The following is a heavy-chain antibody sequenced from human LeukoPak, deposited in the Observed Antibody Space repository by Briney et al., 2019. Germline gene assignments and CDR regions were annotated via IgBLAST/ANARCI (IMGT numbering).Heavy chain of an antibody. V-gene: IGHV3-66*01. J-gene: IGHJ4*02. CDR3: AKVKMEQQRAYFFDY. CDR1: GFTVSSNY. D-gene: IGHD6-13*01. Sequence: AGGSLRLSCAASGFTVSSNYMNWVRQAPGKGLEWVSVIYSGGSTYYADSVKGRFTISRDNSKNTLYLQMHSLRVEDTAVYYCAKVKMEQQRAYFFDYWGQGTLVTVSS. CDR2: IYSGGST.